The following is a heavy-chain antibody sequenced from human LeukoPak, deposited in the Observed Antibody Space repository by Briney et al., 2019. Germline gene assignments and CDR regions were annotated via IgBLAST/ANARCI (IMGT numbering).Heavy chain of an antibody. J-gene: IGHJ6*03. CDR1: GFTFNNYA. CDR3: AKVQLCTRWTGSYQSPSYMDV. Sequence: GGSLRLSCAASGFTFNNYAMSWVRQAPGKGLEWVSGITNGGGSTYYADSVKGRFTISRDNSKNALYLEMNSLRVEDTAIYYCAKVQLCTRWTGSYQSPSYMDVLGKGTTVIVS. V-gene: IGHV3-23*01. CDR2: ITNGGGST. D-gene: IGHD3/OR15-3a*01.